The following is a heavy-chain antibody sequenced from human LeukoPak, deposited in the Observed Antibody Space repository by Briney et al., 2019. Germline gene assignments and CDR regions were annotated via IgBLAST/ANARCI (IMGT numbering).Heavy chain of an antibody. CDR1: GFTFTNSW. CDR3: TTQLPYNY. CDR2: IKSKADGGTT. J-gene: IGHJ4*02. Sequence: PGWSLRLSCAASGFTFTNSWMSWVRQAPGKGREWVGRIKSKADGGTTDYAAPVKGRFTTTRDASNNTLFLQMNSLKDEDTAVYYCTTQLPYNYWGQGTLVTVSS. V-gene: IGHV3-15*01. D-gene: IGHD4-23*01.